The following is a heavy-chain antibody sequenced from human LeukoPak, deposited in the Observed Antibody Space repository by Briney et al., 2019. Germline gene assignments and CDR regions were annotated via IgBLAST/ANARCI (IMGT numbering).Heavy chain of an antibody. CDR1: GYTFTNYD. V-gene: IGHV1-8*02. Sequence: ASVKVSYKASGYTFTNYDINWVRQATGQGLEWMGWMNPNSGNTGYVQKFQGRVTMTRDTSISTAYMELSRLRSDDTAVYYCARVKYYYDSSGYYARLDAFDIWGQGTMVTVSS. CDR3: ARVKYYYDSSGYYARLDAFDI. D-gene: IGHD3-22*01. CDR2: MNPNSGNT. J-gene: IGHJ3*02.